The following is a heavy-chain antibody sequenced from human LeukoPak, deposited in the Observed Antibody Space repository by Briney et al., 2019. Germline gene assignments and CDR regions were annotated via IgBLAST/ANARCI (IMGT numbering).Heavy chain of an antibody. J-gene: IGHJ4*02. Sequence: GGSLRLSCAASRFTFSSYAMSWVRQAPGKGLEWVSAISGTGGSTYYADSVKGRFTIFRDNSKNTLYLQMNSLRAEDTAVYYCLYGDYAQGYWGQGTLVTVSS. CDR2: ISGTGGST. V-gene: IGHV3-23*01. D-gene: IGHD4-17*01. CDR3: LYGDYAQGY. CDR1: RFTFSSYA.